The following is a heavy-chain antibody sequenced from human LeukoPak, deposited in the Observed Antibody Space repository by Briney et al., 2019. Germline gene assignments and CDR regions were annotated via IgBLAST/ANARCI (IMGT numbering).Heavy chain of an antibody. J-gene: IGHJ5*02. CDR1: GFTFSSYA. D-gene: IGHD2-2*01. CDR3: ASRYCSSTSCPLRTPHPFDP. CDR2: ISGSGGST. V-gene: IGHV3-23*01. Sequence: GGSLRLSCAASGFTFSSYAMSWVRQAPGKGLEWVSAISGSGGSTHYADSVKGRFTISRDNSKNTLYLQMNSLRAEDTAVYYCASRYCSSTSCPLRTPHPFDPWGQGTLVTVSS.